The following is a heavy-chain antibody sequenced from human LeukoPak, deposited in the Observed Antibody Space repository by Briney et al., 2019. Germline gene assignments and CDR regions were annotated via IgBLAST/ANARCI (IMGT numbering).Heavy chain of an antibody. CDR1: GFTFSSYA. V-gene: IGHV3-23*01. CDR3: AKDKWMVGDAFDI. J-gene: IGHJ3*02. D-gene: IGHD6-19*01. Sequence: GGSLRLSCADSGFTFSSYAMSWVRQAPGKGLEWVSAISGSGGSTNYADSVKGRFTISRDNSKNTLYLQMNSLRAEDTAVYYCAKDKWMVGDAFDIWGQGTMVSFSS. CDR2: ISGSGGST.